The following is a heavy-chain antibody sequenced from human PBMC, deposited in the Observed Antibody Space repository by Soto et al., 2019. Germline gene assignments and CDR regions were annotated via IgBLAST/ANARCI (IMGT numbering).Heavy chain of an antibody. J-gene: IGHJ4*02. D-gene: IGHD1-1*01. CDR3: ARDPGTGAALRAYHFDY. CDR2: INAGNGDT. V-gene: IGHV1-3*01. Sequence: QVQLMQSGAEVKKPGASVKVSCKASRYSFTTYALHWVRQAPGQRLEWMGWINAGNGDTKYSEKFQGRVTITRDTSANTAYMELSSLRSEDTSVYYCARDPGTGAALRAYHFDYWGQGTLVTVSS. CDR1: RYSFTTYA.